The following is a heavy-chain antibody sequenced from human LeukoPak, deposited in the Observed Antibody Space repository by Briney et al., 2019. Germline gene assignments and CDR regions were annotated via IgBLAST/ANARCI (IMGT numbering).Heavy chain of an antibody. CDR2: ISGSGGST. V-gene: IGHV3-23*01. CDR3: AKALLWFGVFDY. J-gene: IGHJ4*02. CDR1: GFTFSSYG. Sequence: GGSLRLSCAASGFTFSSYGMSWVRQAPGKGLEWVSAISGSGGSTYYADSVKGRFTISRDNSKNTLYLQMNSLRAEDTAVYYCAKALLWFGVFDYWGQGTLVTVSS. D-gene: IGHD3-10*01.